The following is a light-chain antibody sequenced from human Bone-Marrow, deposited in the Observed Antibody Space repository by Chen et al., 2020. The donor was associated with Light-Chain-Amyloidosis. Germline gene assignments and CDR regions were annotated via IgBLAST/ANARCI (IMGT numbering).Light chain of an antibody. CDR3: QVWDRSSDRPV. CDR2: DDS. V-gene: IGLV3-21*02. Sequence: SYVLTQPSSVPVAPGQTATIACGGNNIGSTSVYWYQQTPGQAPLLVVYDDSDRPSGIPERLSGSNSGNTATLTISRVEAGDEADYYCQVWDRSSDRPVFGGGTKLTVL. CDR1: NIGSTS. J-gene: IGLJ3*02.